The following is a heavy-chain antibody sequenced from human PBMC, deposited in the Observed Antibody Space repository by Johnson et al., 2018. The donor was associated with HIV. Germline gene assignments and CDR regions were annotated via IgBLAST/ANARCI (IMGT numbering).Heavy chain of an antibody. CDR3: VKDLYCIDGVCRTDAFDI. CDR2: LSGTGDST. CDR1: GFTFDDND. V-gene: IGHV3-23*04. D-gene: IGHD2-8*01. Sequence: VQLVESGGGVVGPGGSLRLSSTVPGFTFDDNDMSRVRQAPGKGLEWVSALSGTGDSTYYADSVKGRFLISRDTFKNTLYLDMSSLRAEDTAVYFCVKDLYCIDGVCRTDAFDIWGQGTLV. J-gene: IGHJ3*02.